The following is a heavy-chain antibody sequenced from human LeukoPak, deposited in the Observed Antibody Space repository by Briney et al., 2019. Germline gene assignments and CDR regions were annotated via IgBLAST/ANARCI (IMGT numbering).Heavy chain of an antibody. CDR3: ARAGSGSSGDAFDI. D-gene: IGHD6-6*01. J-gene: IGHJ3*02. CDR2: IYYSGST. Sequence: SETLSLTCTVSGGSISSGGYYWSWIRQHPGKGLEWIGYIYYSGSTYYNPSLKSRVTISVDTSKNQFSLKLSSVTAADTAVYYCARAGSGSSGDAFDIWGQGTMVTVSS. CDR1: GGSISSGGYY. V-gene: IGHV4-31*03.